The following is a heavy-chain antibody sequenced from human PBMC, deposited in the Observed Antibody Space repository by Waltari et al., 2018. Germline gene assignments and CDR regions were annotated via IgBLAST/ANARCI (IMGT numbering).Heavy chain of an antibody. D-gene: IGHD2-15*01. CDR3: ARGLLTGSYGMDV. CDR1: GLPFGRYW. CDR2: IKQDGIEK. Sequence: EVQLVESGEGLVRPGGSLDLSCAASGLPFGRYWMSWVRRAHGKGLGWVANIKQDGIEKIYVVAVKGRFTNSRDNAKNSLYLQMNSLRAEDTAVYYCARGLLTGSYGMDVWGQGTTVTVSS. V-gene: IGHV3-7*04. J-gene: IGHJ6*02.